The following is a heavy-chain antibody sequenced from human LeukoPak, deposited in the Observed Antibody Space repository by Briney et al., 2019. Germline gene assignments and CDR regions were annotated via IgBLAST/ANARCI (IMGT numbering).Heavy chain of an antibody. CDR2: ISLTGET. CDR3: ARGTGRQHFDY. J-gene: IGHJ4*02. CDR1: GGSISSSNW. Sequence: SETLSLTCAVYGGSISSSNWWSWVRQPPGQGLEWIGEISLTGETNYNPSLNGRVTMSLDESRNQLSLDLTSVTAADTAVYYCARGTGRQHFDYWGQGTLVTVSS. D-gene: IGHD5-18*01. V-gene: IGHV4-4*02.